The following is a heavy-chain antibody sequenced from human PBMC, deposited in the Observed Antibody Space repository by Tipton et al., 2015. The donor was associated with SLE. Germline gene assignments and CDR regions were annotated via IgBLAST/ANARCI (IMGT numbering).Heavy chain of an antibody. CDR1: GDSIRSNN. J-gene: IGHJ2*01. V-gene: IGHV4-59*01. Sequence: TLSLTCTVSGDSIRSNNWSWLRQPPGKGLEWIGYVYYSGGTNYNSSFNSRVTMSVDTSKNQLSLKLDSCTAADTAAYYCARISLSPGASLGRYFDVWGRGTLVTVSS. CDR2: VYYSGGT. D-gene: IGHD3-16*01. CDR3: ARISLSPGASLGRYFDV.